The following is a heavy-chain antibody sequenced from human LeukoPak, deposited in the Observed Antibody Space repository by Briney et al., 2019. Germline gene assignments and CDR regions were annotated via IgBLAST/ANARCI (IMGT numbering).Heavy chain of an antibody. J-gene: IGHJ4*02. CDR3: AVVSGNGAYDY. Sequence: ASVKVSCKASGYTFTGYYMHWVRQAPGQGLEWMGRINPNNGGTNYAQKFQGRVTMTRDTSISTAYMELSRLRFDDTAVYYRAVVSGNGAYDYWGQGTLVTVSS. V-gene: IGHV1-2*06. CDR2: INPNNGGT. D-gene: IGHD4-23*01. CDR1: GYTFTGYY.